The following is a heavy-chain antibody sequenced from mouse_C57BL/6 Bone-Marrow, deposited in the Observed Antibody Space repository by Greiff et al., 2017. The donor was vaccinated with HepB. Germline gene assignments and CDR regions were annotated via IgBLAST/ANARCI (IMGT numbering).Heavy chain of an antibody. CDR2: ISSGSSTI. D-gene: IGHD1-1*01. V-gene: IGHV5-17*01. Sequence: EVHLVESGGGLVKPGGSLKLSCAASGFTFSDYGMHWVRQAPEKGLEWVAYISSGSSTIYYAETVKGRFTISRDNAKNTLFLQMTSLRSEDTAMYYCARTTVVTYWYFDVWGTGTTVTVSS. J-gene: IGHJ1*03. CDR3: ARTTVVTYWYFDV. CDR1: GFTFSDYG.